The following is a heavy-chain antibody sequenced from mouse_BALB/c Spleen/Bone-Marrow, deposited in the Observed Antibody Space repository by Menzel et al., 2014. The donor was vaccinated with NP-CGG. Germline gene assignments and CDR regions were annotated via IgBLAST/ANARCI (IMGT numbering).Heavy chain of an antibody. J-gene: IGHJ3*01. CDR3: ARRAYGGSYGFAY. V-gene: IGHV1-7*01. Sequence: QVQLKESGAELAKPGAPLKMSCKASGYTFTSYWMHWVKQRHGQGLEWIGYINPSTDYTEYNQKFKDKATLTADKSSSTAFMQLSGLTSEDSAVYCCARRAYGGSYGFAYWGQGTLVTVSA. CDR2: INPSTDYT. D-gene: IGHD1-1*01. CDR1: GYTFTSYW.